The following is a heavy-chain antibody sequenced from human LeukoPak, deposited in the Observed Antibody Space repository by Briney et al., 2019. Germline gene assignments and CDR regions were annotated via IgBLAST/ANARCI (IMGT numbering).Heavy chain of an antibody. V-gene: IGHV1-8*03. CDR2: MNPNSGNT. CDR1: GYTFTSYD. D-gene: IGHD3-3*01. CDR3: ARVGYYDFWSGYYIPHRRGYYYYYMDV. Sequence: ASVKFSCKASGYTFTSYDINWVRQASGQGLEWMGWMNPNSGNTGYAQKFQGRVTITRNTSISTAYMELSSLRSEDTAVYYCARVGYYDFWSGYYIPHRRGYYYYYMDVWGKGTTVTVSS. J-gene: IGHJ6*03.